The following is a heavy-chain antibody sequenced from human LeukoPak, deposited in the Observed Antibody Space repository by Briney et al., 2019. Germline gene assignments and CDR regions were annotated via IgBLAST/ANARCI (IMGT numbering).Heavy chain of an antibody. V-gene: IGHV3-23*01. Sequence: GGSLRLSCAASGFTFSSYAMSWVRQAPGKGLEWVSAISRSDGNTNYADSVKGRFTISRDNAKNTLYLQMNSPRAEDTAVFYCARVRDISGHWGFLDYWGQGTLVTVSS. CDR3: ARVRDISGHWGFLDY. CDR2: ISRSDGNT. J-gene: IGHJ4*02. D-gene: IGHD6-19*01. CDR1: GFTFSSYA.